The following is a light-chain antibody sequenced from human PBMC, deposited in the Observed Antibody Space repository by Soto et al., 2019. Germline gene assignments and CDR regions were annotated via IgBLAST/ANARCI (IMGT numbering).Light chain of an antibody. Sequence: EIVLTQSPGTLSLSPGERATLSCRASQSVSTTYLGWYQQKPGQAPRLLVYGTSRRATGIPDRFSGSGSGTDFTLTISSLEPEDFAVYYCEHDGSSAPMYTFGQGTKLESK. CDR1: QSVSTTY. J-gene: IGKJ2*01. CDR2: GTS. CDR3: EHDGSSAPMYT. V-gene: IGKV3-20*01.